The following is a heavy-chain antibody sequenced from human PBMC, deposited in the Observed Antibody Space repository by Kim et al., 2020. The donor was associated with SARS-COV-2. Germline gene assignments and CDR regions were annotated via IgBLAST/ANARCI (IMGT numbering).Heavy chain of an antibody. CDR1: GGSISSYY. Sequence: SETLSLTCTVSGGSISSYYWSWIRQPPGKGLEWIGYIYYSGSTNYNPSLKSRVTISVDTSKNQFSLKLSSVTAADTAVYYCARGDYDSSGYHYYYGMDVWGQGTTVTVSS. CDR3: ARGDYDSSGYHYYYGMDV. J-gene: IGHJ6*02. V-gene: IGHV4-59*01. D-gene: IGHD3-22*01. CDR2: IYYSGST.